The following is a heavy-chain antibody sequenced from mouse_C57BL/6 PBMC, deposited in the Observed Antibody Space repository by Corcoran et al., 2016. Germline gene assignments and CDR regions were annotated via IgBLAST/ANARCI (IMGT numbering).Heavy chain of an antibody. D-gene: IGHD2-2*01. V-gene: IGHV1-75*01. J-gene: IGHJ2*01. Sequence: QVQLQQSGPELVKPGASVKISCKASGYTFTDYYINWVKQRPGQGLEWIGWIFPGSGSTYYNEKFKGKATLTVDKSSSTAYMQLSSLTSEDSAVYFCARSRGYDYFDYWGQGTTLTVSS. CDR3: ARSRGYDYFDY. CDR1: GYTFTDYY. CDR2: IFPGSGST.